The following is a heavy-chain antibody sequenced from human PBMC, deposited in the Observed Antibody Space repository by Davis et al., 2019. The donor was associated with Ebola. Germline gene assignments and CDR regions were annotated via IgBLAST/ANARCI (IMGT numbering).Heavy chain of an antibody. CDR1: GGTFSSYA. Sequence: AASVKVSCKASGGTFSSYAISWVRQAPGQGLEWMGGIIPIFGTANYAQKFQGRVTITADESTSTAYMELSSLRSEDTAVYYCARDAGYSYGWHRGFGYYGMDVWGKGTTVTVSS. J-gene: IGHJ6*04. CDR3: ARDAGYSYGWHRGFGYYGMDV. D-gene: IGHD5-18*01. V-gene: IGHV1-69*13. CDR2: IIPIFGTA.